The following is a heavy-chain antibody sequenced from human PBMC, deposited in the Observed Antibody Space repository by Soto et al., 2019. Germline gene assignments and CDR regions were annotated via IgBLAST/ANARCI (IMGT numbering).Heavy chain of an antibody. Sequence: GASVKVSCKASGYTFTSYDINWVRQATGQGLEWMGWMNPNSGNTGYAQKLQGRVTMTTDTSTSTAYMELRSLRSDDTAVYYCARGGYSYGYFDYWGQGTLVTVSS. J-gene: IGHJ4*02. CDR1: GYTFTSYD. V-gene: IGHV1-8*01. CDR2: MNPNSGNT. D-gene: IGHD5-18*01. CDR3: ARGGYSYGYFDY.